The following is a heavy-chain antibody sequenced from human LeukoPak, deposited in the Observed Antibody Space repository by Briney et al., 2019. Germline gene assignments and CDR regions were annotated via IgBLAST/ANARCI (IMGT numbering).Heavy chain of an antibody. CDR3: ARPRQDSSGYNDAFDI. CDR2: NYYSGST. Sequence: SESLSLTCTVSGGSISSYYWSWIRQPPGKGLEWIGYNYYSGSTNYNPSLKSRVTISVDTSKNQFSLKLSSVTAADTAVYYCARPRQDSSGYNDAFDIWGQGTMVTVSS. J-gene: IGHJ3*02. D-gene: IGHD3-22*01. V-gene: IGHV4-59*08. CDR1: GGSISSYY.